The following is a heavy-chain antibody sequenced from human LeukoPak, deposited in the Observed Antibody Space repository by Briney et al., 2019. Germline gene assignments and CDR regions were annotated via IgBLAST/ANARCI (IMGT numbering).Heavy chain of an antibody. CDR3: ARPHDSSGYYYDY. Sequence: GASVKVSCKASGYTFTSYDINWVRQATGQGLEWMGWMNPNSGNTGYAQKFQGRVTITRNTSISTAYMELSSLRSEDTAVYYCARPHDSSGYYYDYWGQGTLVTVSS. D-gene: IGHD3-22*01. CDR1: GYTFTSYD. CDR2: MNPNSGNT. V-gene: IGHV1-8*03. J-gene: IGHJ4*02.